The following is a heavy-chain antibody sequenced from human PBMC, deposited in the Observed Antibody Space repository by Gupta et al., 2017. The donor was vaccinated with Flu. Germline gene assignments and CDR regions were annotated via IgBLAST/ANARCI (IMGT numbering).Heavy chain of an antibody. V-gene: IGHV4-34*01. CDR3: ARVSKGYSYAKGGYYFDY. CDR2: INHSGST. CDR1: GGSFSGYY. J-gene: IGHJ4*02. Sequence: QVQLQQWGAGLLKPSETLSLTCAVYGGSFSGYYWSWIRQPPGKGLEWIGEINHSGSTNYNPSLKSRVTISVDTSKNQFSLKLSSVTAADTAVYYCARVSKGYSYAKGGYYFDYWGQGTLVTVSS. D-gene: IGHD5-18*01.